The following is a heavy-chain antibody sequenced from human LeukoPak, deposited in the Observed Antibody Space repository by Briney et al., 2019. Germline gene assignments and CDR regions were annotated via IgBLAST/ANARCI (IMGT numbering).Heavy chain of an antibody. J-gene: IGHJ3*02. CDR2: VSSYNGDT. CDR1: GYTFNNYG. Sequence: ASVKVSCKASGYTFNNYGISWVRQAPGQGLGWVGWVSSYNGDTNYAQRFQGRVTMTADTSTSTAYMDLRSLRSDDTAVYYCAREMPAAAGSDAFDIWGQGTMVTVSS. D-gene: IGHD6-13*01. V-gene: IGHV1-18*01. CDR3: AREMPAAAGSDAFDI.